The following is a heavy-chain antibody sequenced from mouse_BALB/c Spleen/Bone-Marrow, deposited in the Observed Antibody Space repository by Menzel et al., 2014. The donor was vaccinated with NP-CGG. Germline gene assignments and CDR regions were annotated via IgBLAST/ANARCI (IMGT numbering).Heavy chain of an antibody. D-gene: IGHD1-1*01. CDR1: GFNIKDTY. Sequence: EVQLQQSGAELVKPGASVKLSCTASGFNIKDTYVHWVKQRPEQGLEWIGRIDPANGNIKYDPKFQGKATITADTSSNTAYLQLSSLTSEDTAVYYCAPYYYGRWFANWGQGTLVTVSA. CDR3: APYYYGRWFAN. CDR2: IDPANGNI. J-gene: IGHJ3*01. V-gene: IGHV14-3*02.